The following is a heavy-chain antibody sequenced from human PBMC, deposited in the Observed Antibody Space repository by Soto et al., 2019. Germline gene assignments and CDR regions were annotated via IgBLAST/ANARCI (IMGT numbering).Heavy chain of an antibody. V-gene: IGHV4-59*08. Sequence: SSEXLSLTCTVSGGSISSYYWSWIRQPPGKGLEWIGYIYYSGSTNYNPSLKSRVTISVDTSKNQFSLKLSSVTAADTAVYYCARRYGGAFDIWGQGTMVTVSS. CDR3: ARRYGGAFDI. CDR2: IYYSGST. J-gene: IGHJ3*02. D-gene: IGHD1-20*01. CDR1: GGSISSYY.